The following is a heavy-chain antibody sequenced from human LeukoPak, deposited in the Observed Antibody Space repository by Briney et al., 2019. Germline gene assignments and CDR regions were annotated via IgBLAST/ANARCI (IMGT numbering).Heavy chain of an antibody. Sequence: SETLSLTCAVSGXSISNYYWSWIRQPAGKGLEWIGRIYTSGITNYNPSLKSRVTMSVDTYKNQFSLKLRSVTAADTAVYYCARQRARGHGYWYFDIWGRGIVVTVSS. CDR1: GXSISNYY. D-gene: IGHD3-10*01. V-gene: IGHV4-4*07. J-gene: IGHJ2*01. CDR3: ARQRARGHGYWYFDI. CDR2: IYTSGIT.